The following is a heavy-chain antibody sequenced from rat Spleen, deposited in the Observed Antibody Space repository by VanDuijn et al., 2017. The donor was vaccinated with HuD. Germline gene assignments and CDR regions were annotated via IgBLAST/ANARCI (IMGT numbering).Heavy chain of an antibody. CDR1: GFTFSNYY. V-gene: IGHV5-25*01. CDR3: ARRLHGYGVMDA. Sequence: EVQLVESGGGLVQPGRSMKLSCAASGFTFSNYYMAWVRQAPTKGLEWVASISTGGGNTYYRDSVKGRFTISRDNAKNTQYLQMDSLRSEDTATYYCARRLHGYGVMDAWGQGASVTVSS. J-gene: IGHJ4*01. CDR2: ISTGGGNT. D-gene: IGHD1-4*01.